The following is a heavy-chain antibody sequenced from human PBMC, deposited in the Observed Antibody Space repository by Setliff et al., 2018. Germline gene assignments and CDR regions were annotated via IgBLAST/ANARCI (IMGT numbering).Heavy chain of an antibody. CDR2: ISGYTGDT. V-gene: IGHV1-18*01. D-gene: IGHD3-9*01. J-gene: IGHJ4*02. CDR1: GFMFSTYG. Sequence: ASVKVSCKTSGFMFSTYGLSWVRQAPGQAPEWIGCISGYTGDTNYALKFRDRVTLTIDPSSTTAYMELRSLKSDDTAFYYCARSSAPSVVLAADFGSWGLGTLVTVSS. CDR3: ARSSAPSVVLAADFGS.